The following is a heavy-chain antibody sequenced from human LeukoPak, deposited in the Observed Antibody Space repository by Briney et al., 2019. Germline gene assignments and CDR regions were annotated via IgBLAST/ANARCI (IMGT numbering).Heavy chain of an antibody. Sequence: GGSLRLSCAASGFTFSSYAMHWVRQAPGKGLEWVAVISHDGSNKYYADSVKGRFTISRDNAQNSLYLQMNSLRAEDTAVYYCAREGRLRPSHIDYWGQGTLVTVSS. J-gene: IGHJ4*02. CDR3: AREGRLRPSHIDY. CDR2: ISHDGSNK. CDR1: GFTFSSYA. D-gene: IGHD2-15*01. V-gene: IGHV3-30-3*01.